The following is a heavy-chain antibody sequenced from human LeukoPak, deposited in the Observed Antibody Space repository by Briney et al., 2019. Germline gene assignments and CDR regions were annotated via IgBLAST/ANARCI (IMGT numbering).Heavy chain of an antibody. V-gene: IGHV1-46*01. D-gene: IGHD3-9*01. J-gene: IGHJ3*02. CDR3: ARTYADFDWLFFPLAEDAFDI. CDR1: GYTFTSYY. Sequence: ASVKVSCKASGYTFTSYYMHWVRQAPGQGLEWMGIINPSGGSTSYAQKFQGRVTMTRDTSTSTVYMELSGLRSDDTAVYYCARTYADFDWLFFPLAEDAFDIWGQGTMVTVSS. CDR2: INPSGGST.